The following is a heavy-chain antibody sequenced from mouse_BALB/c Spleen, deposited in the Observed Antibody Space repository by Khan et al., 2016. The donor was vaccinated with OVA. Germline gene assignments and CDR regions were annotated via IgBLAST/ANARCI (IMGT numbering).Heavy chain of an antibody. D-gene: IGHD1-1*01. J-gene: IGHJ2*01. V-gene: IGHV3-2*02. CDR1: GYSITSGYA. Sequence: EVQLQESGPGLVKPSPSLSLTCTVTGYSITSGYAWNWIRQFPGNKLGWMGYITYSGGTSYNPTLKTRISITRDTSKNQFFLQLNSVNTADTATFYYARENYYGYYFDYWGQGTIVTVS. CDR3: ARENYYGYYFDY. CDR2: ITYSGGT.